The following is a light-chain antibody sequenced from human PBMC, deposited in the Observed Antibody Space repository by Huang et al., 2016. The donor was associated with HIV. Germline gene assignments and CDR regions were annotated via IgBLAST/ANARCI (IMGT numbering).Light chain of an antibody. CDR1: QSGSSN. CDR3: QQYDTWPLT. V-gene: IGKV3D-15*01. Sequence: EIVMTQSPATLSVSPGERATLPCRASQSGSSNLAWYQQKPGQAPRLLIYGASTRATGIPARFSGSGSGTEFTLIINSLQSEDFVIYYCQQYDTWPLTFGGGTKVEIK. CDR2: GAS. J-gene: IGKJ4*01.